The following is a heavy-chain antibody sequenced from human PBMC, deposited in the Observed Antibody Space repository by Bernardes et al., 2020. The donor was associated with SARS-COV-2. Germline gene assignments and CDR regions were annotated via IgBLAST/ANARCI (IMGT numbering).Heavy chain of an antibody. Sequence: GGSLRLSCAASGFTFSSYAMSWVRQAPGKGLEWVSAISGSGGSTYYADSVKGRFTISRDNSKNTLYLQMNSLRAEDTAVYYCALNVRELGTTVTTFGYYGMDVWGQGTTVTVSS. CDR1: GFTFSSYA. J-gene: IGHJ6*02. CDR3: ALNVRELGTTVTTFGYYGMDV. V-gene: IGHV3-23*01. D-gene: IGHD4-17*01. CDR2: ISGSGGST.